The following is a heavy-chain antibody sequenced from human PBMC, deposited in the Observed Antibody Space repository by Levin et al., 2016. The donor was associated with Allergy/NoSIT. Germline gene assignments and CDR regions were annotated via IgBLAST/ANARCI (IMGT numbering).Heavy chain of an antibody. J-gene: IGHJ3*02. CDR3: ARVLITTVPAPSDFFDI. V-gene: IGHV4-34*01. D-gene: IGHD1-1*01. Sequence: SETLSLTCTVSGGAFSNYLWSWIRQPPGKTLEWIAEMNHAGDTNYNPSLKSRLIISRDTSKNHFSLKLKSATAADTAVYYCARVLITTVPAPSDFFDIWGQGTPVIVSS. CDR2: MNHAGDT. CDR1: GGAFSNYL.